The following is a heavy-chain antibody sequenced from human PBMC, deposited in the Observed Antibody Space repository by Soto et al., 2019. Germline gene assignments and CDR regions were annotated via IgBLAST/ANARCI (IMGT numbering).Heavy chain of an antibody. J-gene: IGHJ4*02. CDR2: INHSGST. V-gene: IGHV4-34*01. CDR1: GGSFSGYY. Sequence: SETLSLTCAVYGGSFSGYYWSWIRQPPGKGLEWIGEINHSGSTNYNPSLKSRVTISVDTSKNQFSLKLSSVTAADTAVYYCASANGYSTKYYFDYWGQGTLVTVSS. D-gene: IGHD5-18*01. CDR3: ASANGYSTKYYFDY.